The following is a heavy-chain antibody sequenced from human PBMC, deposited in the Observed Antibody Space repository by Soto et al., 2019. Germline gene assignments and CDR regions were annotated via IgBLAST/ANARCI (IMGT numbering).Heavy chain of an antibody. Sequence: LRLSCAASGFPFSSYAMNWVRQAPGKGLEWLSTISSGGDITFYADSVKGRFTISRDNSNNTLFLQMSGLRADDTAVYFCAKDKISRSAAAASRNWFDPWGQGTLVTVSS. D-gene: IGHD6-25*01. J-gene: IGHJ5*02. CDR3: AKDKISRSAAAASRNWFDP. V-gene: IGHV3-23*01. CDR1: GFPFSSYA. CDR2: ISSGGDIT.